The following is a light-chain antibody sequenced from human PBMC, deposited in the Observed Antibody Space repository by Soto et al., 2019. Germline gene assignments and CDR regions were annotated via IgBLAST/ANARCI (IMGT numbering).Light chain of an antibody. CDR2: GSS. V-gene: IGKV3-15*01. CDR1: QSVGSN. CDR3: QHYNNWPPLYT. J-gene: IGKJ2*01. Sequence: EIVMTQSPATLSVSPGERATLSCRASQSVGSNLAWYQQKPGQAPRLLIYGSSTRATGVPARFSGSGSGTDFTLTIRSLQSEDFALYYCQHYNNWPPLYTFGQGTKLEIK.